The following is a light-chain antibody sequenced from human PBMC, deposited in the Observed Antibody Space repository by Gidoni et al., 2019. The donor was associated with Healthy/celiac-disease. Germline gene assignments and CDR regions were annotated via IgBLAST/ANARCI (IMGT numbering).Light chain of an antibody. CDR3: CSYAGSSTYV. J-gene: IGLJ1*01. CDR2: EVS. Sequence: QSARTQPASVSGSPGQALTISCTGTSSEVGSHNLVSWNQQLPGKAPKLMIYEVSKRPSGVSNRFSGSKSGNTASLTISGLQADDEADYYCCSYAGSSTYVFGPGTKVTVL. CDR1: SSEVGSHNL. V-gene: IGLV2-23*02.